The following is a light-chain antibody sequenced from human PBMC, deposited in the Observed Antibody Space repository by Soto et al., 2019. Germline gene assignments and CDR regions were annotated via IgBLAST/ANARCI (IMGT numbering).Light chain of an antibody. Sequence: QSVLTQPHSVSGSPDQSVAICCTGTSSDVGSYDRVSWYQQPPGTAPKLIISEVSNRPSGVPDRFSGSKSGNTASLTISGLQAEDEADYCCCSWTTSSNYVFGTGTKVTV. V-gene: IGLV2-18*02. CDR3: CSWTTSSNYV. J-gene: IGLJ1*01. CDR2: EVS. CDR1: SSDVGSYDR.